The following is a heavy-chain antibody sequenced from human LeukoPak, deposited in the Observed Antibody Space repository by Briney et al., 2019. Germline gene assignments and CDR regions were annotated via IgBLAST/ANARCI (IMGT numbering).Heavy chain of an antibody. CDR3: ARDLYGSGSPYYYGMDV. V-gene: IGHV1-2*04. Sequence: ASVKVSCKASGYTFTGYYMHWVRQAPGQGLEWMGWINPNSGGTNYAQKFQGWVTMTRDTSISTAYMELSRLRSDDTAVYYCARDLYGSGSPYYYGMDVWGQGTTVTVSS. D-gene: IGHD3-10*01. CDR1: GYTFTGYY. J-gene: IGHJ6*02. CDR2: INPNSGGT.